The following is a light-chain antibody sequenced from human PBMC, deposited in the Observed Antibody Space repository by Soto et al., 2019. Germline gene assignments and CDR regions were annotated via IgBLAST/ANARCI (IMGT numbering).Light chain of an antibody. CDR1: QSVSSSY. V-gene: IGKV3-20*01. CDR3: QQYGSSPPGLT. J-gene: IGKJ4*01. Sequence: EIVLTQSPGTLSLSPGERATLSCRASQSVSSSYLAWYQQKPGQAPRLLIYGASSRATGIPDRFSGSGSGSDFTLTFSRLESEDFAVYYCQQYGSSPPGLTFGGGTKVDIK. CDR2: GAS.